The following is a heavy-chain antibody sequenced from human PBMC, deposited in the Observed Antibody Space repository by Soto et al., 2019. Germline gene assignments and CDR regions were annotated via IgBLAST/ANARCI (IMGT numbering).Heavy chain of an antibody. CDR3: ARTYSSSWSPFDY. CDR1: GGSFSGYY. CDR2: INHSGST. D-gene: IGHD6-13*01. J-gene: IGHJ4*02. Sequence: SETLSLTCAVYGGSFSGYYWSWIRQPPGKGLEWIGEINHSGSTNYNPSLKSRVTISVDTSKNQFSLELSSVTAADTAVYYCARTYSSSWSPFDYWGQGTLVTVSS. V-gene: IGHV4-34*01.